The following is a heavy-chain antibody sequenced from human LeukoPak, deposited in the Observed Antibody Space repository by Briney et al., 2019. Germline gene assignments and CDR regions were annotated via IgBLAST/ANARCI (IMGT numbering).Heavy chain of an antibody. D-gene: IGHD3-10*01. CDR3: AKDYQAHYYGSGSYYANFDY. V-gene: IGHV3-23*01. CDR1: GFTFSSYA. Sequence: GGSLRLSCAASGFTFSSYAMSWVRQAPGKGLEWVSAISDSGGSTYYADSVRGRFTISRDNSKNTLYLQMNSLRAEDTAVYYCAKDYQAHYYGSGSYYANFDYWGQGTLVTVSS. J-gene: IGHJ4*02. CDR2: ISDSGGST.